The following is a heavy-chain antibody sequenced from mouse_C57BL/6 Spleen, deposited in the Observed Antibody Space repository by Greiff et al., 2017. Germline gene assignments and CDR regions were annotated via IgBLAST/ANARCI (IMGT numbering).Heavy chain of an antibody. J-gene: IGHJ4*01. Sequence: QVQLQQSGPGLVAPSQSLSLTCTVSGFSFTSSGVDWVRQPPGKGLEWLGVIWGGGSTNYNSALMSRLSISKDNSKSQVFLKMNSLQTDATAMYYGAKHEPDPFYAIDYWGQGTSVTVSS. V-gene: IGHV2-9*01. CDR2: IWGGGST. CDR1: GFSFTSSG. CDR3: AKHEPDPFYAIDY.